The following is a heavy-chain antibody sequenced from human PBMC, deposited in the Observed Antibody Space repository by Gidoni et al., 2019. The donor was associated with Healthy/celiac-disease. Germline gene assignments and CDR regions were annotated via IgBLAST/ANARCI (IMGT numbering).Heavy chain of an antibody. D-gene: IGHD3-10*01. V-gene: IGHV3-30*01. J-gene: IGHJ6*02. CDR1: GSPFGSYA. Sequence: QVQLVESGGGVVQPGRSLRLSCAASGSPFGSYAMHWVRQAPGKGLEWVAVISYDGSNKYYADSVKGRFTISRDNSKNTLYLQMNSLRAEDTAVYYCARDQWFGEFASYYYYYGMDVWGQGTTVTVSS. CDR3: ARDQWFGEFASYYYYYGMDV. CDR2: ISYDGSNK.